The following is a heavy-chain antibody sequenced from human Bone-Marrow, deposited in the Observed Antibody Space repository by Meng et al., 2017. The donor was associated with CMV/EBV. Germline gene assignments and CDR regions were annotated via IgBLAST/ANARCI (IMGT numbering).Heavy chain of an antibody. CDR1: GFTFDDYA. V-gene: IGHV3-9*01. D-gene: IGHD5-12*01. CDR3: AKDYSAYDIGVDAFDI. CDR2: ISWNSGSI. Sequence: GGSLRPSCAASGFTFDDYAMHWVRQPPGKGLEWVSGISWNSGSIGYADSVKGRFTISRDNAKNSLHLQMNSLRAEDTALYYCAKDYSAYDIGVDAFDIWGQGTMVTVSS. J-gene: IGHJ3*02.